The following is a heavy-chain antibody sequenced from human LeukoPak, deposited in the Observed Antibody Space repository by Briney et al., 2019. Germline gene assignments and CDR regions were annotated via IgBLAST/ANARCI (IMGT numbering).Heavy chain of an antibody. Sequence: GGSLRLSCAASGFTFSSYSMNWVRQAPGKGLEWVSYISSTSSTIYYADSVKGRFTISRDTAKNLLYLQMNSLSADDTAVYYCARVIVQHYGNWFDPWGQGTLVTVSS. V-gene: IGHV3-48*04. CDR2: ISSTSSTI. CDR3: ARVIVQHYGNWFDP. CDR1: GFTFSSYS. D-gene: IGHD3-16*01. J-gene: IGHJ5*02.